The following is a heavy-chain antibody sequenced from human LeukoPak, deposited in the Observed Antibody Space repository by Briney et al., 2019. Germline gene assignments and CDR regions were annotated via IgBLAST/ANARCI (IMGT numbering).Heavy chain of an antibody. CDR3: ARQTGSGLFTLP. Sequence: SETLSLTCTVSGVSISTSNSYWGWIRQPPGKGLEWIGSMYYTGNTYYNASLKSRVTISIDTSKNQISLRLTSVTATDTAMYYCARQTGSGLFTLPGGQGTLVTVSS. J-gene: IGHJ4*02. D-gene: IGHD3/OR15-3a*01. CDR2: MYYTGNT. CDR1: GVSISTSNSY. V-gene: IGHV4-39*01.